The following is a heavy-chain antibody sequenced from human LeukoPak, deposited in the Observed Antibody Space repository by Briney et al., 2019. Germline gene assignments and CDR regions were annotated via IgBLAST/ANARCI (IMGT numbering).Heavy chain of an antibody. D-gene: IGHD5-12*01. J-gene: IGHJ4*02. CDR1: GYTFTSYD. V-gene: IGHV7-4-1*02. CDR2: INTNTGNP. CDR3: ARVDSGYDRALFDY. Sequence: ASVKVSCKASGYTFTSYDINWVRQATGQGLEWMGWINTNTGNPTYAQGFTGRFVFSLDTSVSTAYLQISSLKAEDTAVYYCARVDSGYDRALFDYWGQGTLVTVSS.